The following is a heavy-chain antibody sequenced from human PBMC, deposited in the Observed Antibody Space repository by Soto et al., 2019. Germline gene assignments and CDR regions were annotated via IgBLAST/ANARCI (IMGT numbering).Heavy chain of an antibody. CDR2: IKSKTDGGTT. D-gene: IGHD3-3*01. J-gene: IGHJ4*02. V-gene: IGHV3-15*07. CDR1: GFTFSTAW. CDR3: TTDPSHLEWLLSTEFDY. Sequence: SLRLSCAASGFTFSTAWMNWVRQAPGKGLEWVGRIKSKTDGGTTDYAAPVKGRFTISRDDSKNTLYLQMNSLKTEDTAVYYCTTDPSHLEWLLSTEFDYWGQGTLVTVSS.